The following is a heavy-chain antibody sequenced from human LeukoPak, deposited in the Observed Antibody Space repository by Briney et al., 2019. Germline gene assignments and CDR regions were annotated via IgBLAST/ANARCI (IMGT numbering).Heavy chain of an antibody. D-gene: IGHD3-16*01. J-gene: IGHJ4*02. CDR1: GFTFSSYA. V-gene: IGHV3-23*03. CDR2: IYSDNT. Sequence: PGGSLRLSCAASGFTFSSYAMSWVRQAPGKGLEWVSFIYSDNTHYSDSVKGRFTISRDNAKNSLYLQMNSLRAEDTAVYYCARSDGGFDYWGQGTQVTVSS. CDR3: ARSDGGFDY.